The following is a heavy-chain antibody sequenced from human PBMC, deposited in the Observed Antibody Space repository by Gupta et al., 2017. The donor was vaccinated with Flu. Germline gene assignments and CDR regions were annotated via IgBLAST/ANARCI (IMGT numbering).Heavy chain of an antibody. CDR3: ARDGGYCSGGSCYSFDY. D-gene: IGHD2-15*01. Sequence: QVQLVQSGAEVKKPGSSVKVSCKASGGTFSSYAISWVRQAPGQGLEWMGGIIPIFGTANYAQKFQGRVTITADKSTSTAYMELSSLRSEDTAVYYWARDGGYCSGGSCYSFDYWGQGTRGTVSS. V-gene: IGHV1-69*06. CDR1: GGTFSSYA. J-gene: IGHJ4*02. CDR2: IIPIFGTA.